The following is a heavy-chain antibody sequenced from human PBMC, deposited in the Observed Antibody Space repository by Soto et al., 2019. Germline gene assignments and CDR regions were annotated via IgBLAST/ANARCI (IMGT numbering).Heavy chain of an antibody. CDR3: ARARYFDAFDI. CDR2: IKQDGSEK. CDR1: GFTFSSYW. Sequence: EVQLVESGGGLVQPGGSLRLSCAASGFTFSSYWMSWVRQAPGKGLEWVANIKQDGSEKYYVDSVKGRFTISRDNDKNSLYLQMNSLRAEDTAVYYCARARYFDAFDIWGQGTMVTVSS. J-gene: IGHJ3*02. V-gene: IGHV3-7*03. D-gene: IGHD3-10*01.